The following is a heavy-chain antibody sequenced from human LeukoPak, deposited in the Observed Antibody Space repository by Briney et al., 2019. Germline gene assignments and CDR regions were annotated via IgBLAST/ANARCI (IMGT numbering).Heavy chain of an antibody. CDR1: GGSISSYY. CDR3: ARLGYSNYEFDY. V-gene: IGHV4-59*08. J-gene: IGHJ4*02. CDR2: VYYSGST. D-gene: IGHD4-11*01. Sequence: PSETLSLTCTVSGGSISSYYWSWIRQPPGKGLGWIGYVYYSGSTNYNPSLKSRVTISVDTSKNQFSLRLSSVTAADTAVYYCARLGYSNYEFDYWGQGTLVTVSS.